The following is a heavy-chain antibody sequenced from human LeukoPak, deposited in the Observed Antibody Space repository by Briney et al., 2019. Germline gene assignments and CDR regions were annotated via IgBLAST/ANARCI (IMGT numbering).Heavy chain of an antibody. CDR2: IVVGSGNT. D-gene: IGHD5-12*01. CDR3: AASYYSGYGVHGMDV. V-gene: IGHV1-58*02. CDR1: GFTFTSSA. Sequence: SVKVSCKASGFTFTSSAMQWVRQARGQRLEWIGWIVVGSGNTNYAQKFQERVTITRDMSTSTAYMELSSLRSEDTAVYHCAASYYSGYGVHGMDVWGQGTTVTVSS. J-gene: IGHJ6*02.